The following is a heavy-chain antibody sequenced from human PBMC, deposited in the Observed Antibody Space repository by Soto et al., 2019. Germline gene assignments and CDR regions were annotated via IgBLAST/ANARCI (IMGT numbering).Heavy chain of an antibody. CDR2: MNPNIGNT. CDR1: GSTFTSYD. CDR3: ACGHYGDYLYWYFDL. V-gene: IGHV1-8*01. D-gene: IGHD4-17*01. Sequence: QVQLVQSGAEVKKPGASVKVSCKASGSTFTSYDINWVRPATGQGLAWLGWMNPNIGNTGYALRFHGRVTMTRNTSIFTGYMELSRLSPEVTAVQSGACGHYGDYLYWYFDLWVRGALVTVSS. J-gene: IGHJ2*01.